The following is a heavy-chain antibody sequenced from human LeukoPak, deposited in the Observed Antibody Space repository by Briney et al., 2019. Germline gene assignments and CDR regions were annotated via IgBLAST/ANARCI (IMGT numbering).Heavy chain of an antibody. D-gene: IGHD5-18*01. Sequence: SETLSLTCTVSGGSISSGDYYWSWIRQPPGKGLEWIGYIYYSGSTYYNPSLKSRVTISVDTSKNQFSLKLSSVTAADTAVYYCAREGYSYGFNWFDPWGQGTLVTVSS. J-gene: IGHJ5*02. V-gene: IGHV4-30-4*01. CDR2: IYYSGST. CDR3: AREGYSYGFNWFDP. CDR1: GGSISSGDYY.